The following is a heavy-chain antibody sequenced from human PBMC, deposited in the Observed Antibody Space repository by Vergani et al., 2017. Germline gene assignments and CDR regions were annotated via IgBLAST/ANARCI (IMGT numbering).Heavy chain of an antibody. CDR1: GVSVTDYN. CDR2: LSTTGGA. CDR3: AGDTHSWQRADR. J-gene: IGHJ5*02. V-gene: IGHV4-59*02. D-gene: IGHD6-13*01. Sequence: QVQLQESGPGLVKPSQILSLTCHVFGVSVTDYNCNWIRQAPGKGLEWIGSLSTTGGATHASHNPSLKSRVSISVDTSKSQFSLRLTSVTAADSAIYYCAGDTHSWQRADRWGQGLLVSVSS.